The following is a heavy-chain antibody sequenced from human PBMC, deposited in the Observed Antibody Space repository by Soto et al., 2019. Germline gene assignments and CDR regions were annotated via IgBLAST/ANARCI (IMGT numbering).Heavy chain of an antibody. J-gene: IGHJ2*01. V-gene: IGHV3-7*04. CDR2: KKEDGSEK. Sequence: GGSLRPSGVGAGVNFRGYWMTWVRQAPGKGLEWVANKKEDGSEKYYVDSVKGRFTISRDNGKNSLFLQMNTLGAEDTAVYYCARDQVANHNWYFDLWGRGTLVTVSS. D-gene: IGHD5-12*01. CDR3: ARDQVANHNWYFDL. CDR1: GVNFRGYW.